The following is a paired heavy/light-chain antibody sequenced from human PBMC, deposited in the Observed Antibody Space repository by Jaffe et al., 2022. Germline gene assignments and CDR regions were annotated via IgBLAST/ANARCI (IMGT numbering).Heavy chain of an antibody. D-gene: IGHD5-18*01. CDR3: AKDNGGYSYGSQYYFDY. J-gene: IGHJ4*02. CDR2: ISWDGGST. V-gene: IGHV3-43D*04. Sequence: EVQLVESGGVVVQPGGSLRLSCAASGFTFDDYAMHWVRQAPGKGLEWVSLISWDGGSTYYADSVKGRFTISRDNSKNSLYLQMNSLRAEDTALYYCAKDNGGYSYGSQYYFDYWGQGTLVTVSS. CDR1: GFTFDDYA.
Light chain of an antibody. CDR3: QSADSSGTQGV. J-gene: IGLJ2*01. Sequence: SYELTQPPSVSVSPGQTARITCSGDALPKQYAYWYQQKPGQAPVLVIYKDSERPSGIPERFSGSSSGTTVTLTISGVQAEDEADYYCQSADSSGTQGVFGGGTKLTVL. CDR1: ALPKQY. CDR2: KDS. V-gene: IGLV3-25*03.